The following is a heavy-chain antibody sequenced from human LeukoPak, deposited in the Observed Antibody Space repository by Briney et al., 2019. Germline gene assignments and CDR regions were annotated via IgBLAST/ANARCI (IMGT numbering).Heavy chain of an antibody. Sequence: GGSLRLSCGASGFTVSSNYMSWVRQAPGKGLEWVSVIYSGGSTYYADSVKGRFTISRDNSKNTLYLQMNSLRAEDTAVYYCARGAVGYDYVWGSYRHFDYWGQGTLVTVSS. D-gene: IGHD3-16*02. V-gene: IGHV3-66*01. CDR3: ARGAVGYDYVWGSYRHFDY. CDR2: IYSGGST. CDR1: GFTVSSNY. J-gene: IGHJ4*02.